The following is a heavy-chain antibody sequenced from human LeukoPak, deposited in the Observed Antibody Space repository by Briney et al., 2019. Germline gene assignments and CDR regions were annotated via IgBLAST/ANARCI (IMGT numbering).Heavy chain of an antibody. D-gene: IGHD5-12*01. CDR2: MNPNSGNT. CDR3: ARHQDKQRGYSGYDLDY. V-gene: IGHV1-8*01. CDR1: GYTFTSYD. J-gene: IGHJ4*02. Sequence: ASVKVSCKASGYTFTSYDINWVRQATGQGLEWMGWMNPNSGNTGYAQKFQGRVTMTRNTSISTAYMELSSLRSEDTAVYYCARHQDKQRGYSGYDLDYWGQGTLVTVSS.